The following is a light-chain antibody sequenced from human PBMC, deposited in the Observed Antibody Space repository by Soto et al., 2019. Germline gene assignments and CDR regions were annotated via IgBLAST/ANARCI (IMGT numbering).Light chain of an antibody. CDR2: DAS. V-gene: IGKV3-11*01. CDR3: QRRSNWPPLT. CDR1: QSVSSY. J-gene: IGKJ4*01. Sequence: EIVLTQSPATLSLSPGERATLSCRASQSVSSYLAWYQQKPGQAPRLLIYDASNRATAIPARFSGSGSGTDFTLTISSRAPEDFAVYYCQRRSNWPPLTFGGGTKVQIK.